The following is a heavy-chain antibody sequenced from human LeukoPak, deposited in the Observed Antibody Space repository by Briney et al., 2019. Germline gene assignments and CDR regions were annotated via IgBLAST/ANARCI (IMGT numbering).Heavy chain of an antibody. CDR2: ISYDGSNK. CDR1: GFTFSSYG. J-gene: IGHJ4*02. Sequence: GGSLRLSCAASGFTFSSYGMHWVRQAPGKGLEWVAVISYDGSNKYYADSVKGRFTISRDNSKNTLYLQMNSLRAGDTAVYYCAKDTYDYGNAFDYWGQGTLVTVSS. D-gene: IGHD4-11*01. CDR3: AKDTYDYGNAFDY. V-gene: IGHV3-30*18.